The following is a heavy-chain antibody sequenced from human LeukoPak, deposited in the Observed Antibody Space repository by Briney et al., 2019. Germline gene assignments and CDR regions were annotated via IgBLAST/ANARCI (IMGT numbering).Heavy chain of an antibody. Sequence: PSETLSLTCAVYGGSFSGYYWSWIRQPPGKGLEWIGEINHSGTTNYNPSLKSRVTMSVDTSKNQFSLKLTSVTADDTAVYYCARNSGWYGVSWGQGTLVTVSS. CDR2: INHSGTT. CDR3: ARNSGWYGVS. CDR1: GGSFSGYY. D-gene: IGHD6-19*01. V-gene: IGHV4-34*01. J-gene: IGHJ4*02.